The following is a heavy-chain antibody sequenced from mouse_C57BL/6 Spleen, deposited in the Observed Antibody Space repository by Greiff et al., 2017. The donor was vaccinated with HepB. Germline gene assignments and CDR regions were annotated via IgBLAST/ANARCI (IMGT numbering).Heavy chain of an antibody. CDR2: ILPGSGST. D-gene: IGHD2-4*01. J-gene: IGHJ3*01. V-gene: IGHV1-9*01. Sequence: VQLQQSGAELMKPGASVKLSCKAPGYTFTGYWIEWVKQRPGHGLEWIGEILPGSGSTNYNEKFKGKATFTADTSSNTAYMQLSSLTTEDSAIYYCARSETYYDYDGFAYWGQGTLVTVSA. CDR1: GYTFTGYW. CDR3: ARSETYYDYDGFAY.